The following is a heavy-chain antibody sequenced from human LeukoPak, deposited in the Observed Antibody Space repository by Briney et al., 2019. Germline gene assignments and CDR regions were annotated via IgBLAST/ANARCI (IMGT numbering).Heavy chain of an antibody. CDR2: IRYDGSNK. J-gene: IGHJ4*02. V-gene: IGHV3-30*02. D-gene: IGHD3-10*01. Sequence: GGSLRLSCTASGFTFSSYGMHWVRQASGKGLEWVAFIRYDGSNKYYADSVKGRFTISRDNSKNTLYLQMNSLRAEDTAVYYCAKDPGAHYYGSGSYRRGSYFDYWGQGTLVTVSS. CDR3: AKDPGAHYYGSGSYRRGSYFDY. CDR1: GFTFSSYG.